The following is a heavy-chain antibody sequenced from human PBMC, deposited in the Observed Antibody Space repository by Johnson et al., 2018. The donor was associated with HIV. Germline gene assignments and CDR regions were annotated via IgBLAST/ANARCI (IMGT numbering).Heavy chain of an antibody. CDR3: AKDKVVGATWAAFDI. CDR2: IRYDGSNK. Sequence: QVQLVESGGGVVQPGGSLRLSCSASRFTFSYYGMHWVRQAPGKGLEWVTFIRYDGSNKYYSDSVKGRFTISRDNSKNTLYLQMNSLGPEDTALYYCAKDKVVGATWAAFDIWGQGTMVTVSS. J-gene: IGHJ3*02. CDR1: RFTFSYYG. D-gene: IGHD1-26*01. V-gene: IGHV3-30*02.